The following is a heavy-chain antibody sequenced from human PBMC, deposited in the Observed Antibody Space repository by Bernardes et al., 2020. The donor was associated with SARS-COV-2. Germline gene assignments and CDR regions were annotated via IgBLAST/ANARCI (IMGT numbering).Heavy chain of an antibody. V-gene: IGHV4-59*08. CDR1: GGSISSYY. J-gene: IGHJ2*01. Sequence: SETLSLTCTVSGGSISSYYWSWIRQPPGKGLEWIGYIYYSGSTNYNPSLKSRVTISVDTSKNQFSLKLSSVTAADTAVYYWASIRPAVTKWYFDLWGRGTLVTVSS. D-gene: IGHD4-17*01. CDR3: ASIRPAVTKWYFDL. CDR2: IYYSGST.